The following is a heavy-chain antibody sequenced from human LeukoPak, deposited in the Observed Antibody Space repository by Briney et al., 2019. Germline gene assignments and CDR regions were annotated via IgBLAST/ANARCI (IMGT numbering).Heavy chain of an antibody. Sequence: SETLSLICGVSGYSISSDYYYWVWIRQSPGKGLEWIGSISHSGSTYYNPSLRSRVTISVDTSKSQFSLTVRSMTAADTAMYYCARASGVKYPNWFDPWGQGILVTVSS. J-gene: IGHJ5*02. CDR2: ISHSGST. CDR3: ARASGVKYPNWFDP. D-gene: IGHD2-2*01. CDR1: GYSISSDYYY. V-gene: IGHV4-38-2*01.